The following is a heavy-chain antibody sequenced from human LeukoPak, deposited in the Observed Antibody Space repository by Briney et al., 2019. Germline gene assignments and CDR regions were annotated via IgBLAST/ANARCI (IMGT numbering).Heavy chain of an antibody. CDR2: ISTYNGNT. V-gene: IGHV1-18*01. D-gene: IGHD2-2*01. CDR3: ARPAKGAYYYYYMDV. CDR1: DYTLLTYG. Sequence: ASVKVSCKASDYTLLTYGITWVRQAPGQGLEWMGWISTYNGNTHYAQKLQGRVTMTTDTSTRTAYMELRSLTSNDTGIYYCARPAKGAYYYYYMDVWGRGTTATVSS. J-gene: IGHJ6*03.